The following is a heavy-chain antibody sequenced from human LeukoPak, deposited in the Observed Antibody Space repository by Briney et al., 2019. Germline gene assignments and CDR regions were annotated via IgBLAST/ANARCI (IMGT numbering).Heavy chain of an antibody. Sequence: ANIQEDGSNKYYVGSVKGRFTISRDNAKNSVYLQMNSLRAEDTAVYYCAREARGTRAAFDIWGQGTVVTVS. D-gene: IGHD1-1*01. V-gene: IGHV3-7*01. CDR2: IQEDGSNK. J-gene: IGHJ3*02. CDR3: AREARGTRAAFDI.